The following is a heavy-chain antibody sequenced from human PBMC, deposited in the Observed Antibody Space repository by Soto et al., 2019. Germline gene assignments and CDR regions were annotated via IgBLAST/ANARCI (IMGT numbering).Heavy chain of an antibody. Sequence: ASVKVSCKASGYTFTGYYMHWVRQAPGQGLEWMGWINPNSGGTNYAQKFQGWVTMTRDTSISTAYMELSSLRSEDTAVYLCSSYGIQLCKSYVWGKGSLVPVSA. J-gene: IGHJ4*02. V-gene: IGHV1-2*04. CDR3: SSYGIQLCKSYV. D-gene: IGHD5-18*01. CDR1: GYTFTGYY. CDR2: INPNSGGT.